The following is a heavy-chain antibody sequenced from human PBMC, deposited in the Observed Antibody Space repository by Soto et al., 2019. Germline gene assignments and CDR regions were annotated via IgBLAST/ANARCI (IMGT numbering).Heavy chain of an antibody. CDR1: GGSFSGYY. CDR3: ATLGDILTGPTYYFDY. D-gene: IGHD3-9*01. J-gene: IGHJ4*02. Sequence: SSETLSLTCAVYGGSFSGYYWSGIRQPPGKGLEWIGEINHSGSTNYNPSLKSRVTISVDTSKNQFSLKLSSVTAADTAVYYCATLGDILTGPTYYFDYWGQGALVTVSS. CDR2: INHSGST. V-gene: IGHV4-34*01.